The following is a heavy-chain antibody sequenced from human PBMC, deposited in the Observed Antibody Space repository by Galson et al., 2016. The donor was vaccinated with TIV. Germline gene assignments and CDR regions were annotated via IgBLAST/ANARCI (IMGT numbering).Heavy chain of an antibody. D-gene: IGHD3-22*01. CDR1: RFTFSNYG. J-gene: IGHJ4*02. V-gene: IGHV3-30*02. Sequence: SLRLSCAASRFTFSNYGMHWVRQAPGKGLEWVAFIRYDGSDKYFADSVKGRFTISRDNSKRTLYLQMNSLRAEDTAVYYCAKDLDHYDPSCLEYWGQGTLVTVSS. CDR2: IRYDGSDK. CDR3: AKDLDHYDPSCLEY.